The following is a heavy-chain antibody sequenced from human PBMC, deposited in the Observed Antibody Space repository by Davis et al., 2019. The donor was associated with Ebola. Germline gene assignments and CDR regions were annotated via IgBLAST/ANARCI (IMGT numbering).Heavy chain of an antibody. CDR1: GFTFSSYA. Sequence: GESLKISCAASGFTFSSYAMSWVRQAPGKGLEWVSAIKASGSDTYYADSVKGRFTVSRDNSKNMLYLQMNSLRAEDTAVYYCAGPGSGSRDFWGQGTLVTVSS. D-gene: IGHD3-10*01. J-gene: IGHJ4*02. V-gene: IGHV3-23*01. CDR2: IKASGSDT. CDR3: AGPGSGSRDF.